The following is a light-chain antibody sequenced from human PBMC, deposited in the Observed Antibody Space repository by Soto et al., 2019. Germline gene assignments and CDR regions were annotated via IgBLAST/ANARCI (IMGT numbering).Light chain of an antibody. V-gene: IGKV3-20*01. Sequence: EIVLTQSPGTLSLSPGETAALSCRASRSLSDNHLAWYQQRPGQAPRLVIYGSSSRAAGIQDRFRGSGTGTYFTLAIRRLEPTDFGVYYCKQYSDVPYTFGLGTKVE. J-gene: IGKJ2*01. CDR3: KQYSDVPYT. CDR1: RSLSDNH. CDR2: GSS.